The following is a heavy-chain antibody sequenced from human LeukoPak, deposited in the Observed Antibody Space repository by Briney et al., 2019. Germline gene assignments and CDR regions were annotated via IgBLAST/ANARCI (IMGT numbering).Heavy chain of an antibody. J-gene: IGHJ4*02. V-gene: IGHV3-30*03. CDR3: ARGSLRYFDWDPPDPDY. CDR2: ISYDGSNK. D-gene: IGHD3-9*01. Sequence: GGSLRLSCAASGFTFSSYGMHWVRQAPGKGLEWVAVISYDGSNKYYADSVKGRFTISRDNSKNTLYLQMNSLRAEDTAVYYCARGSLRYFDWDPPDPDYWGQGTLVTVSS. CDR1: GFTFSSYG.